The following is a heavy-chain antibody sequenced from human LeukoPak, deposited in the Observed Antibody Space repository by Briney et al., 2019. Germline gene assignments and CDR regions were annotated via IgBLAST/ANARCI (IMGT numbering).Heavy chain of an antibody. V-gene: IGHV3-7*01. J-gene: IGHJ4*02. D-gene: IGHD1-26*01. CDR2: IRQDDK. CDR1: GFTFSNYW. Sequence: GGSLRLSCVASGFTFSNYWMSWVRQAPGKGLEWVASIRQDDKYYVDSVRGRFTIFRDNAKNSLYLQMNSLRAEDTAFYYCARSSDRRDDYWGQGTLVTVSS. CDR3: ARSSDRRDDY.